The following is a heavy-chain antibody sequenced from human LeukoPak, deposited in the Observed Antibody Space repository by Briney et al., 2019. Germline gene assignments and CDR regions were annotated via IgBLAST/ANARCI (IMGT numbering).Heavy chain of an antibody. CDR2: ISYDGSNK. CDR1: GFTFSSYG. J-gene: IGHJ4*02. D-gene: IGHD5-12*01. CDR3: AKPHVDSEYYFDY. V-gene: IGHV3-30*18. Sequence: PGGSLRLSCAASGFTFSSYGMHWVRQAPGKGLEWVAVISYDGSNKYYADSVKGRFTISRDNSKNTLYLQMNSLRAEDTAVYYCAKPHVDSEYYFDYWGQGTLVIVSS.